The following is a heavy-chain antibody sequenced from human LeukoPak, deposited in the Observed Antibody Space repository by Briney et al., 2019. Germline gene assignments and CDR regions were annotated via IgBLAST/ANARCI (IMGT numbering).Heavy chain of an antibody. CDR3: ARSPGVVVVPAAYYYFDY. J-gene: IGHJ4*02. Sequence: PGGPLRLSCAASGFTFSDYYMSWIRQAPGKGLEWISYISSSGDTIFYADSVKGRFTISRDNAKNSLYLQMNSLRAEDTAVYYCARSPGVVVVPAAYYYFDYWGQGTLVTVSS. D-gene: IGHD2-2*01. V-gene: IGHV3-11*04. CDR2: ISSSGDTI. CDR1: GFTFSDYY.